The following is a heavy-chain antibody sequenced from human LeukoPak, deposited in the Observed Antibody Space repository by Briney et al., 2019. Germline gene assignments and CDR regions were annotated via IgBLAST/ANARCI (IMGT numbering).Heavy chain of an antibody. CDR3: AKSSLWFGEPKGGFDP. D-gene: IGHD3-10*01. CDR1: GFTFSSYA. J-gene: IGHJ5*02. CDR2: ISGSGGST. V-gene: IGHV3-23*01. Sequence: GGSLRLSCAASGFTFSSYAMSWVRQAPGKGLEWVSAISGSGGSTYYADSVKGRFTISRDNSKNTLYLQMNSLRAEDTAVYYCAKSSLWFGEPKGGFDPWGQGSLVTVSS.